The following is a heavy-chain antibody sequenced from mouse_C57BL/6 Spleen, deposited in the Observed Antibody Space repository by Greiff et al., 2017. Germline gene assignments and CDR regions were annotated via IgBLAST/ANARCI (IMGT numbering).Heavy chain of an antibody. CDR3: VSGAGLDY. J-gene: IGHJ2*01. V-gene: IGHV1-64*01. CDR1: GYTFTSYW. Sequence: QVQLQQPGAELVKPGASVKLSCKASGYTFTSYWMHWVKQRPGQGLEWIGMIHPNSGSTTYNEKFKSKATLTVDKSSSTAYMQLRSLAAGESAVYDCVSGAGLDYWGQGTTLTVSS. CDR2: IHPNSGST.